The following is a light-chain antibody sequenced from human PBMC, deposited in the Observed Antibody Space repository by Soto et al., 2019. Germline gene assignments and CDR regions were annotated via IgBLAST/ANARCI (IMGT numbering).Light chain of an antibody. CDR1: QSVRSNY. CDR2: NSS. Sequence: ETVLTQSPGTLSLSPGKRATLSCRASQSVRSNYLAWYQQKPGQAPRLLIYNSSTRATGIPDRFSGSGSGTDFTLTISRLEPEDFALYYCQQYRDLPQTFGQGTKV. CDR3: QQYRDLPQT. J-gene: IGKJ1*01. V-gene: IGKV3-20*01.